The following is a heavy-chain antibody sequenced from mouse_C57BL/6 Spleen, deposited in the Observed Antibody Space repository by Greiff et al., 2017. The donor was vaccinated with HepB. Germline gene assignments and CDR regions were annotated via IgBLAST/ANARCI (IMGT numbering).Heavy chain of an antibody. V-gene: IGHV1-82*01. CDR1: GYAFSSSW. D-gene: IGHD2-4*01. CDR2: IYPGDGDT. CDR3: AREGGLRRFDY. J-gene: IGHJ2*01. Sequence: QVQLQQSGPELVKPGASVKISCKASGYAFSSSWMNWVKQRPGKGLEWIGRIYPGDGDTNYNGKFKGKATLTADKSSSTAYMQLSSLTSEDSAVYFCAREGGLRRFDYWGQGTTLTVSS.